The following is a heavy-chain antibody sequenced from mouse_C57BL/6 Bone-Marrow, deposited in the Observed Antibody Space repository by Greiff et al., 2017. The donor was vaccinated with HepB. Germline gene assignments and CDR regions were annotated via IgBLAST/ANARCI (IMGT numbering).Heavy chain of an antibody. Sequence: QVQLKESGPGILQSSQTLSLTCSFSGFSLSTSGMGVSWIRQPSGKGLEWLAHIYWDDDKRYNPSLKSRLTISKDTSRNQVFLKITSVDTADTATYYCARDGYLAWFAYWGQGTLVTVSA. D-gene: IGHD2-3*01. CDR2: IYWDDDK. J-gene: IGHJ3*01. CDR3: ARDGYLAWFAY. CDR1: GFSLSTSGMG. V-gene: IGHV8-12*01.